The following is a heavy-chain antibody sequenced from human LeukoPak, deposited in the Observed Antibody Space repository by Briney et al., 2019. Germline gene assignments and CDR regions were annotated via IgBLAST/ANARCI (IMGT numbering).Heavy chain of an antibody. D-gene: IGHD5-12*01. CDR3: ARGYSGYMFRDAFDI. V-gene: IGHV1-69*05. Sequence: ASVKVSCKASGGTFSSYAISWVRQAPGQGLEWMGGIIPIFGTANYAQKFQGRVTITTDESTSTAYMELSSLRSEDTAVYYCARGYSGYMFRDAFDIWGQGTMVTVSS. CDR1: GGTFSSYA. J-gene: IGHJ3*02. CDR2: IIPIFGTA.